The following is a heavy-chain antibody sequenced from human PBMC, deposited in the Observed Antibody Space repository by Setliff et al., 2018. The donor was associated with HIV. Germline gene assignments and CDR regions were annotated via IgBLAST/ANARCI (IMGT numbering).Heavy chain of an antibody. CDR3: ARGYLISGTQKSYYMDV. V-gene: IGHV1-8*03. J-gene: IGHJ6*03. CDR2: MNPNTGNT. CDR1: GYTFTSYD. D-gene: IGHD1-26*01. Sequence: ASVKVSCKASGYTFTSYDINWVRQATGQGLEWMGWMNPNTGNTGCAQKFQGRVSITRSTSINTAYMELSTLRSEDTAVYYCARGYLISGTQKSYYMDVWGKGTTVTVSS.